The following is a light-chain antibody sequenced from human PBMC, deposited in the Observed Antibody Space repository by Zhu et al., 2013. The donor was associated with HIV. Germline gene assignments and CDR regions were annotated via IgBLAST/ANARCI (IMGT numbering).Light chain of an antibody. J-gene: IGKJ1*01. V-gene: IGKV1-5*01. Sequence: DIQMTQSPSTLSASVGDRVTITCRASQSISNYLAWFQQKPGKAPKLLIYDVSSLQSGVPSRFSGSGSGTEFTLTISSLQPDDFATYFCQQSYSSPWTFGQGTQVEMK. CDR3: QQSYSSPWT. CDR1: QSISNY. CDR2: DVS.